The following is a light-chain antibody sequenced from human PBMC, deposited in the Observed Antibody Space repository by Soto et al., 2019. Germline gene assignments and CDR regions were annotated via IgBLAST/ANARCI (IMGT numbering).Light chain of an antibody. CDR3: CSYAGSNIYVI. J-gene: IGLJ2*01. V-gene: IGLV2-23*01. Sequence: QSVLTQPASVSGSPGQSITISCTGTSSDVGSYDLVSWYQQHPGTAPKLMIYEGSKRPSGVSNRFSGSKSGNTASLTISGLQAEDEADYYCCSYAGSNIYVIIGGGTKVTVL. CDR2: EGS. CDR1: SSDVGSYDL.